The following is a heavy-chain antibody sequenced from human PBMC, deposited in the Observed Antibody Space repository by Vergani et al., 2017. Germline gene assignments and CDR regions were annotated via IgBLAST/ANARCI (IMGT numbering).Heavy chain of an antibody. Sequence: QLQLQESGPGLVKPSETLSLTCTVSGGSISSSSYYWGWIRQPPGKGLEWIGSIYYSGSTYYNPSLKSRVTISVDTSKNQFSLKLSSVTAADTAVYYCAKDAPDYGDYAFDYWGQGTLVTVSS. D-gene: IGHD4-17*01. CDR2: IYYSGST. V-gene: IGHV4-39*02. J-gene: IGHJ4*02. CDR1: GGSISSSSYY. CDR3: AKDAPDYGDYAFDY.